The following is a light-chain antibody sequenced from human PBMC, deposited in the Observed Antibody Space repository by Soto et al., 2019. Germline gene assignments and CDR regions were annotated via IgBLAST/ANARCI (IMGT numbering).Light chain of an antibody. CDR3: LLYYGGAQLV. J-gene: IGLJ2*01. CDR2: XTS. V-gene: IGLV7-43*01. CDR1: TGAVTSGYY. Sequence: QTVVTQEPSLTVSPGGTVTLTCASSTGAVTSGYYPNWFQQKPGQTPRALIXXTSXKXXXXXXXXSGSLLGGKAALTLSGXXXXXXXXXYCLLYYGGAQLVFGGGTKVTVL.